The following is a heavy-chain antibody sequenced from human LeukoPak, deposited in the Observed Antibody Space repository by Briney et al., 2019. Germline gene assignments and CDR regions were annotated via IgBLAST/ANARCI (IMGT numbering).Heavy chain of an antibody. CDR3: GTLGVMWEVDY. V-gene: IGHV3-23*01. CDR1: GFTFSSYA. D-gene: IGHD1-26*01. CDR2: ISGSGGST. Sequence: GGSLRLSCAASGFTFSSYAMSWVRQAPGKGLEWVSAISGSGGSTYYADSVKGRFTISRDNTKSTLYLQMNSLRPEDTAVYCCGTLGVMWEVDYWGQGTLVTVSS. J-gene: IGHJ4*02.